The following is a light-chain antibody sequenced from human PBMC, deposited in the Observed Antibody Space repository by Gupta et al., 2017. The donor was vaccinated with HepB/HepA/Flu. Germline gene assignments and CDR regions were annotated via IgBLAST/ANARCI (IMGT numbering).Light chain of an antibody. CDR1: HDSGDS. Sequence: EIVLTQSPDFQSVAPKEKVTITCRASHDSGDSLHWFQQKPDQSPNILVKYASQSFSGVPSRFSGSGSGTDFTLTINGLEAEDAATYYCHQSSSLPQTFGQGTRVEIK. CDR3: HQSSSLPQT. J-gene: IGKJ1*01. CDR2: YAS. V-gene: IGKV6-21*01.